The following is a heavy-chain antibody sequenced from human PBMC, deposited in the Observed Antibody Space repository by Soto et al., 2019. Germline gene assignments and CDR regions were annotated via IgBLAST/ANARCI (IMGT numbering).Heavy chain of an antibody. CDR2: ISVTGDT. CDR3: AKSLSMATSFDY. D-gene: IGHD2-21*01. J-gene: IGHJ4*02. CDR1: GFTFSSYA. V-gene: IGHV3-23*01. Sequence: GGSLRLSCAASGFTFSSYAMNWVRQVPGKGPEWVSHISVTGDTYYADSVKGRFTISRDNSKNTLFLQMNSLRAEDTAVYFCAKSLSMATSFDYWGQGTPVNVSS.